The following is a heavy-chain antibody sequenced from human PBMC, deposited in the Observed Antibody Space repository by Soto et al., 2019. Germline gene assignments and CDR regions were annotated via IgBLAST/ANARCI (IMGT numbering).Heavy chain of an antibody. CDR1: GYHVSRDR. J-gene: IGHJ3*02. CDR2: ISAYNGNT. D-gene: IGHD2-2*01. CDR3: ARGIYCSSTSCPGRAFAI. Sequence: GYHVSRDRVNWAYPAPGQEVEWMGWISAYNGNTNYAQKLQGRVTMTTDTSTSTAYMELRSLRSDDTAVYYCARGIYCSSTSCPGRAFAIWGQGTMVTVSS. V-gene: IGHV1-18*04.